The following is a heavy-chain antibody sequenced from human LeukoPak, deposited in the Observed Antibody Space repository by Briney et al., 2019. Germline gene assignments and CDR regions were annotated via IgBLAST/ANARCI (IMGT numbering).Heavy chain of an antibody. D-gene: IGHD3-10*01. V-gene: IGHV3-21*01. CDR2: ISSSSSYM. J-gene: IGHJ6*02. Sequence: PGGSLRLSCAASGFTFSSYSMNWVRQAPGKGLEWVSSISSSSSYMYYADSVKGRFTISRDNAKNSLYLQMNSLRAEDTAVYYCARVVSVLWFGELLTDYYYGMDVWGQGTTVTVSS. CDR1: GFTFSSYS. CDR3: ARVVSVLWFGELLTDYYYGMDV.